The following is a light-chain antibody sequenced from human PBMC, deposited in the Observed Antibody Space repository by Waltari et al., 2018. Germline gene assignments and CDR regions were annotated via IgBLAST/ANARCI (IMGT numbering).Light chain of an antibody. CDR1: PSVLYSSNNKNY. CDR3: QQYYSTPWT. CDR2: WAS. V-gene: IGKV4-1*01. J-gene: IGKJ1*01. Sequence: DIVMTQSPDSLAVSLGETATINCKSSPSVLYSSNNKNYLAWYQQKPGQPPKLLIYWASTLESGVPDRFSGSGSGTDFTLTISSLQAEDVAVYYCQQYYSTPWTFGQGTKVEIK.